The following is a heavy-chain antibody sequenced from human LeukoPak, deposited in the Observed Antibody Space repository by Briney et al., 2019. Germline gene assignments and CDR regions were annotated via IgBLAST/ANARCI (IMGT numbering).Heavy chain of an antibody. Sequence: SETLSLTCTVSGGSISTSYWSWIRQPPGKGLEWIGYIFDSATTSYNPSLRGRPTITIDRSKSQFSLGLTSVTAADTAVYYCAREGDRITMVRGVIISLNTFDYWGQGTLVTVSS. CDR1: GGSISTSY. V-gene: IGHV4-59*12. CDR2: IFDSATT. CDR3: AREGDRITMVRGVIISLNTFDY. J-gene: IGHJ4*02. D-gene: IGHD3-10*01.